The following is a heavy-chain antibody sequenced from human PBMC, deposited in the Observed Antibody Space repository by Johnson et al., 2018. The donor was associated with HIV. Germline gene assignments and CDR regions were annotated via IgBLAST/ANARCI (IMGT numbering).Heavy chain of an antibody. CDR1: GFAFSNYG. D-gene: IGHD3-3*01. CDR2: ISFDGSHK. V-gene: IGHV3-30*03. Sequence: QVQLVESGGGLVQPGGSLRLSCAASGFAFSNYGMHWVRQAPDKGLEWVAVISFDGSHKYYTDSVKGLSTISRDNSNNTLYLHMNSLRPDDTGVYYCAREQATLFFRASGAAFNIWGQGTTVTVSS. CDR3: AREQATLFFRASGAAFNI. J-gene: IGHJ3*02.